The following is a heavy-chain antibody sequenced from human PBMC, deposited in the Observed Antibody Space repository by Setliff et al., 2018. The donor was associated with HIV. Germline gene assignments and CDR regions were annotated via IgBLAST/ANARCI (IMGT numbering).Heavy chain of an antibody. CDR1: GGSISSHY. D-gene: IGHD3-9*01. V-gene: IGHV4-39*07. J-gene: IGHJ3*02. CDR2: IYYSGTT. CDR3: ARGYYDILTGYGFNAFDI. Sequence: SETLSLTCAVSGGSISSHYWSWIRQPPGKGLEWIGTIYYSGTTYYNPSLKSRVTISVDKSKNQFSLKLSSVTAADTAVYYCARGYYDILTGYGFNAFDIWGQGTVVTVSS.